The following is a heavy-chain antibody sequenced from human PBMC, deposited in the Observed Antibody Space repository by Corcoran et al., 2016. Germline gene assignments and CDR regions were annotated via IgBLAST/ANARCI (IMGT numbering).Heavy chain of an antibody. CDR1: GGSISSSSYY. J-gene: IGHJ5*02. CDR2: IYYSGST. Sequence: QLQLQESGPGLVKPSETLSLTCTVSGGSISSSSYYWGWISQPPGKGLEWIGSIYYSGSTYYNPSLKSRFTISVDTSKNQFALKLSSVTAADTVVYYLARDGAGYNQGNCFDHSGQRTLVTVSS. V-gene: IGHV4-39*07. CDR3: ARDGAGYNQGNCFDH. D-gene: IGHD5-12*01.